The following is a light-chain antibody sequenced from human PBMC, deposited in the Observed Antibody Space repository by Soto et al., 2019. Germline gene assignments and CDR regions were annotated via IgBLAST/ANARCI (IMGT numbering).Light chain of an antibody. CDR3: SSYTSSSTLGV. J-gene: IGLJ3*02. CDR2: EVS. CDR1: SSDVGGYNY. Sequence: QSVLTQPASVSGSPGQSITISCTGTSSDVGGYNYVSWYQQHPGKAPKLMIYEVSNRPSGVSNRFSGSKSGNTASLTISGRQAEDEADYSCSSYTSSSTLGVFGGGTKLTVL. V-gene: IGLV2-14*01.